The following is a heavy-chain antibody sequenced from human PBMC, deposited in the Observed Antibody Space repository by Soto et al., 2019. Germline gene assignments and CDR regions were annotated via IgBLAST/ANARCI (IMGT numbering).Heavy chain of an antibody. J-gene: IGHJ5*02. Sequence: SETLSLTCTVSGGSLSGYYWSWIRQPPGKGLEWIGYIYHSGSTYYNPSLKSRVTISVDRSKNQFSLKLSSVTAADTAVYYCARVPDRWGQGTLVNVSS. V-gene: IGHV4-30-2*01. CDR2: IYHSGST. CDR1: GGSLSGYY. CDR3: ARVPDR. D-gene: IGHD2-2*01.